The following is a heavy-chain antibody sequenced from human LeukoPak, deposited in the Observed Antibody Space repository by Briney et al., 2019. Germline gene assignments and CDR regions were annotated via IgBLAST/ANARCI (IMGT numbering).Heavy chain of an antibody. D-gene: IGHD6-13*01. CDR1: GGSLSSGDYY. CDR2: IYYSGST. J-gene: IGHJ4*02. V-gene: IGHV4-30-4*08. CDR3: AREGSSWYYFDH. Sequence: SETLSLTCTVSGGSLSSGDYYWSRIRQPPGKGLEWIGYIYYSGSTYYNPSLKSRVTISVDTSKNQFSLKLSSVTAADTAVYYCAREGSSWYYFDHWGQGTLVTVSS.